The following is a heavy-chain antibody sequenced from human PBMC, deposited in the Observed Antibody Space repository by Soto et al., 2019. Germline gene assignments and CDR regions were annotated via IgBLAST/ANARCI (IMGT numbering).Heavy chain of an antibody. Sequence: QLQLQEAGPGLVKPSETLSLTCTVSGGSISSTNYFWGWIRQPPGKGLEWIGNIYYSGNTYHNPSLKSRVTISVDTSKNQLSLKLNSVTAADTAVYYCARWAVSGSQRFDYWGQGTLVTVSS. CDR2: IYYSGNT. J-gene: IGHJ4*02. V-gene: IGHV4-39*01. CDR3: ARWAVSGSQRFDY. CDR1: GGSISSTNYF. D-gene: IGHD6-19*01.